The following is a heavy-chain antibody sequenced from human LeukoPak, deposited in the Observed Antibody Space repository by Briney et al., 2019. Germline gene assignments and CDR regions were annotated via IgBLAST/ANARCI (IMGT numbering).Heavy chain of an antibody. J-gene: IGHJ4*02. CDR1: GGSFSGYY. CDR3: ARALDDSSGYYVDY. D-gene: IGHD3-22*01. CDR2: INHSGST. Sequence: PSETLSLTCAVYGGSFSGYYWSWIRQPPGKGLEWIGEINHSGSTNYNPSLKSRDTISVDTSKNQFSLKLSSVTAADTAVYYCARALDDSSGYYVDYWGQGTLVTVSS. V-gene: IGHV4-34*01.